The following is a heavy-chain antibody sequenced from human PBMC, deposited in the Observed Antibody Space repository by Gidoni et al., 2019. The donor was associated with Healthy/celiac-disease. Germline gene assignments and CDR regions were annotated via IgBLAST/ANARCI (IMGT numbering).Heavy chain of an antibody. D-gene: IGHD3-22*01. Sequence: EVQLVESGGGLVQPGGSLRLSCAASGFTFSSYEMNWVRQAPGKGLEWVSYISSSGSTIYYAYSVKGRFTISRDNAKNSLYLQMNSLRAEDTAVYYCARDPARYYDSSGFDYWGQGTLVTVSS. J-gene: IGHJ4*02. V-gene: IGHV3-48*03. CDR1: GFTFSSYE. CDR2: ISSSGSTI. CDR3: ARDPARYYDSSGFDY.